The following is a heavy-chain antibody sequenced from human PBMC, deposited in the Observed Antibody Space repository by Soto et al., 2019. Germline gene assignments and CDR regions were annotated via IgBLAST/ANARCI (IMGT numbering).Heavy chain of an antibody. CDR3: AKDLVVHVTPYYAMDV. D-gene: IGHD2-2*01. V-gene: IGHV3-30*18. J-gene: IGHJ6*02. CDR2: ISYDGGNK. Sequence: QVQLVESGGGVVQPGRSLRLSCAASGFTFSSYAMHWVRQAPGKGLEWVTAISYDGGNKYYPDSLKGRFTISRDNSKTTLYLQMNSLRAEDTAVYYCAKDLVVHVTPYYAMDVWGQGTTVTVSS. CDR1: GFTFSSYA.